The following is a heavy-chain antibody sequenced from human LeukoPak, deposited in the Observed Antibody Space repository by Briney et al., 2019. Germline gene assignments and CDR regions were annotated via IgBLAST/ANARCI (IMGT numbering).Heavy chain of an antibody. CDR2: MNPNSGNT. V-gene: IGHV1-8*01. D-gene: IGHD3-22*01. CDR1: GYTFTSCD. J-gene: IGHJ6*02. CDR3: ARVRNYYDSSGYYFYYYYYSMDV. Sequence: ASVKVSCKASGYTFTSCDINWVRQATGQGLEWMGWMNPNSGNTGYAQKFQGRVTMTRNTSISTAYMELSSLRSEDTAVYYCARVRNYYDSSGYYFYYYYYSMDVWGQGTTVTVSS.